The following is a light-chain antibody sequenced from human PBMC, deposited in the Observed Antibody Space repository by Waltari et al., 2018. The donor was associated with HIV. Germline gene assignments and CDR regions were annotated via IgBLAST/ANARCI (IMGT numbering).Light chain of an antibody. J-gene: IGLJ3*02. Sequence: QSALTQPASVSGNPGQSVTITCTGTNIDIGNYNFVSWFQQHPGKAPKLLIYDFSKRPSVVSSRFSGSKSGYFAALTISGLLTEDESSYYCLTYVSKTSTGQFGGGTYLTV. CDR1: NIDIGNYNF. V-gene: IGLV2-23*02. CDR2: DFS. CDR3: LTYVSKTSTGQ.